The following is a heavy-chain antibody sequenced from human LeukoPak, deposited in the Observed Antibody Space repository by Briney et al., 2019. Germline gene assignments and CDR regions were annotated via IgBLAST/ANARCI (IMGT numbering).Heavy chain of an antibody. D-gene: IGHD6-13*01. CDR2: ISGSSSDI. V-gene: IGHV3-21*01. CDR1: GFTFSGYS. J-gene: IGHJ4*02. CDR3: VRDVSSSWPFDY. Sequence: PGGSLRLSCAASGFTFSGYSMNWVRQAPGKGLEWVSCISGSSSDIYYADSVKGRFTISRDNAKNSLYLQMNSLRAEDTAVYYCVRDVSSSWPFDYWGQGTLVTVSS.